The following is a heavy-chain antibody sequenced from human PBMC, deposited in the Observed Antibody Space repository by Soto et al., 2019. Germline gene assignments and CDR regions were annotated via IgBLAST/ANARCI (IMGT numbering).Heavy chain of an antibody. CDR2: IYTSGST. V-gene: IGHV4-4*07. CDR1: GGSISSYY. CDR3: AREPRTGKRDNWFDT. Sequence: KPSETLSLTCTVSGGSISSYYWSWIRQPAGKGLEWIGRIYTSGSTNYNPSLKSRVTMSVDTSKNQFSLKLSSVTAADTAVYYCAREPRTGKRDNWFDTWGQGTLVTVSS. J-gene: IGHJ5*02.